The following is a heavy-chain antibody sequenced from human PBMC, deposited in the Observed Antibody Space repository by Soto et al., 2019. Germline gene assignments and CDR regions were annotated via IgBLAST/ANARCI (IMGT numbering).Heavy chain of an antibody. J-gene: IGHJ6*02. CDR3: ARSYFIYNGMDV. Sequence: GGSLGLSCTASGFTFSSYWMHWVRQAPGKGLEWVANIKQDGSETYYVDSMKGRFTISRDNAKNSLYLQMNSLRAEDTAVYYCARSYFIYNGMDVWGQGTTVTVSS. CDR2: IKQDGSET. V-gene: IGHV3-7*03. D-gene: IGHD3-10*01. CDR1: GFTFSSYW.